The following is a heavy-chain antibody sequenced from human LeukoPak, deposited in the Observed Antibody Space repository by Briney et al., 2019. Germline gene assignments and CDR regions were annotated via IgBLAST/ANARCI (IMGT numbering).Heavy chain of an antibody. CDR1: GYTFTSYY. Sequence: GASVKVSCKASGYTFTSYYIVWVRQAPEQGLEWMGRIDPSGGSTSYAQKFQGRVTMTRGTSTSTVYTELSSLRSEDTAVYYCARNSGSGFDYWGQGTLVTVSS. J-gene: IGHJ4*02. V-gene: IGHV1-46*01. CDR3: ARNSGSGFDY. CDR2: IDPSGGST. D-gene: IGHD2-15*01.